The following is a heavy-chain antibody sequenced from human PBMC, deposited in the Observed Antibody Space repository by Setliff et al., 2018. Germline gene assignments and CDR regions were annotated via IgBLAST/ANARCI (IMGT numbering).Heavy chain of an antibody. D-gene: IGHD2-15*01. CDR1: GGTFSDYH. J-gene: IGHJ6*03. CDR2: INHRGST. CDR3: ARERRFCIGSGCYSGNYYYYMDV. Sequence: SETLSLTCAAYGGTFSDYHWTWIRQPPGKGLEWVGEINHRGSTTYNPSLKSRVTISLDTSENEFSLKLSPVTAADTAVYYCARERRFCIGSGCYSGNYYYYMDVWGKGTTVTSP. V-gene: IGHV4-34*01.